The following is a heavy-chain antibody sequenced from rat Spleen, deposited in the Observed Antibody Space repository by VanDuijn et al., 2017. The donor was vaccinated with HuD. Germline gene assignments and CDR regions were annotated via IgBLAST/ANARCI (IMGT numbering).Heavy chain of an antibody. J-gene: IGHJ3*01. Sequence: EVQLVESGGGLVQPGRSLKLSCVASGFTFNNYWMTWIRQAPGTGLEWVASITNTGGSTYYPDSVKGRFTISRDNTQNMLYLQMNTLRAEDTATYYCARGATVPGWFAYWGQGTLVTVSS. CDR2: ITNTGGST. CDR3: ARGATVPGWFAY. D-gene: IGHD1-1*01. CDR1: GFTFNNYW. V-gene: IGHV5-31*01.